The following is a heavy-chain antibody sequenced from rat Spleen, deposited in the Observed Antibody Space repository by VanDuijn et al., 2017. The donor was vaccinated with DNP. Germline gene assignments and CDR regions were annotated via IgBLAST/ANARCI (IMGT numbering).Heavy chain of an antibody. CDR1: GYSITSNY. V-gene: IGHV3-3*01. CDR2: INGAGIT. Sequence: EVQLQESGPGLVKPSQSLSLTCSVTGYSITSNYWAWIRKFPGAKLEWMGYINGAGITNYNPSLKSRISITRDTSRNQFFLQVISVSPADTATYNCARSDVYNGFDYWGQGVMVTVSS. D-gene: IGHD1-6*01. CDR3: ARSDVYNGFDY. J-gene: IGHJ2*01.